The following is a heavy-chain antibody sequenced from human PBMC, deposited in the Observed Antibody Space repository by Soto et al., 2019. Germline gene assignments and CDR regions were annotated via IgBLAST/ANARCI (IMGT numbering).Heavy chain of an antibody. J-gene: IGHJ4*02. V-gene: IGHV3-13*04. CDR2: IGTAGDT. D-gene: IGHD6-13*01. Sequence: EVQLVESGGGLVQPGGSLRLSCAASGFTFSSYDMHWVSQATGKGLEWVSAIGTAGDTYYPGSVKGRFTISRENAKNSLYLQMNSLRAGHTAVYYCARARHSGSWDYWGQGTLVTVSS. CDR1: GFTFSSYD. CDR3: ARARHSGSWDY.